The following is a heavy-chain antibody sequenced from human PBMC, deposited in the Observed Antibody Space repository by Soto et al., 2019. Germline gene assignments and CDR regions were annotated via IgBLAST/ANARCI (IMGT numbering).Heavy chain of an antibody. CDR3: ARDPRSSGWYLYFDY. CDR1: GFTFSSYS. V-gene: IGHV3-48*01. CDR2: ISSSSSTI. J-gene: IGHJ4*02. Sequence: EVQLVESGGGLVQPGGSLRLSCAASGFTFSSYSMNWVRQAPGKGLEWVSYISSSSSTIYYADSVKGRFTISRDNAKNSLYLQMNSLRAEDTAVYYCARDPRSSGWYLYFDYWGQGTLVTVSS. D-gene: IGHD6-19*01.